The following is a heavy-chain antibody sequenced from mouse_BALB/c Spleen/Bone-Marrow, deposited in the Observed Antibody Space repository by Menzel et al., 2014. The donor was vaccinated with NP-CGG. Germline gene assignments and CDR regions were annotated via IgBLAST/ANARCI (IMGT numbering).Heavy chain of an antibody. Sequence: QVQLQQSGAELARPGASVKLSCKASGYTFTDYYINWVKQRTGQGLEWIGEIYPGSGNTYYNEKFKGKATLTADKSSSTAYMQLSSLTSEDSAVYFCARREYGNGGFAYRGQGTLVTVFA. CDR3: ARREYGNGGFAY. J-gene: IGHJ3*01. CDR1: GYTFTDYY. D-gene: IGHD2-10*02. CDR2: IYPGSGNT. V-gene: IGHV1-77*01.